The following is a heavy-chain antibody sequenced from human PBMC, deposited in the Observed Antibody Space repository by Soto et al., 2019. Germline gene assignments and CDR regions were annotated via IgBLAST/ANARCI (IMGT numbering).Heavy chain of an antibody. Sequence: VQLLESGGDLIQPGGSLRLSCVGSGLTIKNNGMYWVRQAPGKGLEWVSGDSHIGGETFYRDSVKGRFIISRDNSRNTMYLQMNNLRVDDTATYYCTIRGYSSSSYFDVWGRGTLVTVSS. V-gene: IGHV3-23*01. J-gene: IGHJ4*02. CDR1: GLTIKNNG. CDR3: TIRGYSSSSYFDV. D-gene: IGHD3-10*01. CDR2: DSHIGGET.